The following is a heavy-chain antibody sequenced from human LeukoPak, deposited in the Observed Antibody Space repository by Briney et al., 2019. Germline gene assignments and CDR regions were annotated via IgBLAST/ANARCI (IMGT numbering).Heavy chain of an antibody. CDR2: IYYSGTT. CDR1: GGSISSSSYY. CDR3: ARWGYCSTTSCFDY. J-gene: IGHJ4*02. V-gene: IGHV4-30-4*08. Sequence: SETLSLTCTVSGGSISSSSYYWGWIRQPPGKGLEWIGYIYYSGTTYYNPSLKSRVAISVDTSKNQFSLKLNSVTAADTAVYYCARWGYCSTTSCFDYWGQGTLVTVSS. D-gene: IGHD2-2*01.